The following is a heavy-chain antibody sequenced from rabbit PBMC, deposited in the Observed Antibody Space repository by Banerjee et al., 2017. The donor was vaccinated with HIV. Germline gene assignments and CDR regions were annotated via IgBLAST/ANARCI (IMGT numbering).Heavy chain of an antibody. CDR2: IYTGDGST. CDR1: GFDFSSYW. V-gene: IGHV1S47*01. Sequence: QEQLVESGGGLVQPGGSLKLSCKASGFDFSSYWMCWVRQAPGKGLEWIGCIYTGDGSTSYASWVNGRFTISSHNAQNTLYLQLNRLTAADTAIYFCARYSDYGFDGNLWGPGTLVTVS. CDR3: ARYSDYGFDGNL. D-gene: IGHD6-1*01. J-gene: IGHJ4*01.